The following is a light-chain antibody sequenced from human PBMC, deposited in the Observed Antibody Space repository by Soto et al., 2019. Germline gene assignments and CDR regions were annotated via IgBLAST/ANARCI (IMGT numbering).Light chain of an antibody. V-gene: IGKV3-20*01. CDR3: QQYVSSPRT. CDR1: QTVYNGF. J-gene: IGKJ1*01. CDR2: GAS. Sequence: ENVLTQSPGTLSLSPGERATLSCRASQTVYNGFLAWYQQKPGQAPRLLIYGASSRATGIPDRFSGSGSGTDFTLTISSLEPEDFAVYYCQQYVSSPRTVGQGTKVEI.